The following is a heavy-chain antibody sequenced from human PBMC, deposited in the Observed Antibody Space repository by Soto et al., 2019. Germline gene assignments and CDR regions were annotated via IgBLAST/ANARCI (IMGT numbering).Heavy chain of an antibody. D-gene: IGHD3-16*02. CDR3: ARDLKDDYVWGSYRYNYFDY. CDR1: GGSFSGYY. J-gene: IGHJ4*02. CDR2: INHSGST. V-gene: IGHV4-34*01. Sequence: PSETLSLTCAVYGGSFSGYYWSWIRRPPGKGLEWIGEINHSGSTNYNPSLKSRVTISVDTSKNQFSLKLSSVTAADTAVYYCARDLKDDYVWGSYRYNYFDYWGQGTLVTVSS.